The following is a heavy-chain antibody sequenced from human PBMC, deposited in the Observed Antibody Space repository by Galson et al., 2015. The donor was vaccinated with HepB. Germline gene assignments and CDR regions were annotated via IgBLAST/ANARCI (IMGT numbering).Heavy chain of an antibody. CDR1: GYMFSHYA. CDR2: INIGNGDT. Sequence: SVKVPCKASGYMFSHYAIHWVRQAPGQRLEWMGWINIGNGDTKFSQRFQGRVTMTSDTSATTAYMELSSLGSEDTAVYYCARSPTVTMAFDFWGRGTLVTVSS. J-gene: IGHJ4*02. D-gene: IGHD4-11*01. CDR3: ARSPTVTMAFDF. V-gene: IGHV1-3*04.